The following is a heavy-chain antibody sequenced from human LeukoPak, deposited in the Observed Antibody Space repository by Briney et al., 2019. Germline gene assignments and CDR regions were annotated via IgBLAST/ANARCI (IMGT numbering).Heavy chain of an antibody. V-gene: IGHV1-18*01. D-gene: IGHD3-9*01. Sequence: ASVKVSCKASGYTFTSYSISWVRQAPGQGLEWMGWISAYNGNTNYAQKLQGRVTMTTDTSTSTAYMELRSLRSDDTAVYYCARDSGYDILTGYYFNWFDPWGQGTLVTVSS. CDR1: GYTFTSYS. CDR2: ISAYNGNT. J-gene: IGHJ5*02. CDR3: ARDSGYDILTGYYFNWFDP.